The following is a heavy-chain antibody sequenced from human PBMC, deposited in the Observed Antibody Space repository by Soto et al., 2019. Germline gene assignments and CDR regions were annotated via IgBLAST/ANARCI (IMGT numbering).Heavy chain of an antibody. CDR2: IYYSGST. CDR3: ARVGYYYDSSGYLFDY. V-gene: IGHV4-61*01. D-gene: IGHD3-22*01. J-gene: IGHJ4*02. Sequence: QVQLQESGPGLVKPSETLSLTCTVSGGSVSSGSYYWSWIRQPPGKGLEWIGYIYYSGSTNCNPSLKSRVTISVDTSKNQFSLKLSSVTAADTAVYYCARVGYYYDSSGYLFDYWGQGTLVTASS. CDR1: GGSVSSGSYY.